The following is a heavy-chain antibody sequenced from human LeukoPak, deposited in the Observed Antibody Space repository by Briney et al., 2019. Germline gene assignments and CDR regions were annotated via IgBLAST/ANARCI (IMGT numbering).Heavy chain of an antibody. D-gene: IGHD3-10*01. CDR3: AKDPSYYGSGSPFDY. CDR2: ISGSGGST. CDR1: GFTFSSYA. Sequence: GGSLRLSCAASGFTFSSYAMSWVRQAPGKGLEWVSAISGSGGSTYYADSVKGRFTISRDNSKNTLYLQMNSLRAEDTAVYYCAKDPSYYGSGSPFDYWGQGTLVTVSS. V-gene: IGHV3-23*01. J-gene: IGHJ4*02.